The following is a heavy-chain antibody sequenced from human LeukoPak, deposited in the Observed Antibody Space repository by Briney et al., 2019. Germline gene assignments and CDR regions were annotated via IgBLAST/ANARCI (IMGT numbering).Heavy chain of an antibody. J-gene: IGHJ3*01. CDR3: AHFKGGSFDF. CDR2: IYYSGST. D-gene: IGHD1-26*01. Sequence: SETLSLTCTVSGGSISSSSYYWGWIRQPPGKGLEWIGSIYYSGSTYYNPSLKSRVTISVDTSKNQFSLKLTSVTAADTAVYYCAHFKGGSFDFWGQGTMVTVSS. CDR1: GGSISSSSYY. V-gene: IGHV4-39*01.